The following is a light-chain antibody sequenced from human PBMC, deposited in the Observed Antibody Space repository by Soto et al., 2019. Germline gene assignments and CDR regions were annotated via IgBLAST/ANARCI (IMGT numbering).Light chain of an antibody. CDR3: AAWDDSLSGVV. CDR1: SSNIGGNH. V-gene: IGLV1-47*01. J-gene: IGLJ2*01. CDR2: ANN. Sequence: QSVVTQPPSAFGTPGQRVIISCSGSSSNIGGNHVYWYQQLPGMAPKLLIFANNQRPSGVPDRFSGSKSGTSASLAISGLRSEDEADYYCAAWDDSLSGVVFGGGTKVTVL.